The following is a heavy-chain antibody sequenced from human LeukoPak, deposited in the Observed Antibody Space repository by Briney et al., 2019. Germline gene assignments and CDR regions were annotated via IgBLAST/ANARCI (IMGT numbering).Heavy chain of an antibody. V-gene: IGHV3-21*01. CDR1: GFTFSSYS. Sequence: KPGGSLRLSCAASGFTFSSYSMNWVRQAPGKGLEWVSSISSSSSYIYYADSVKGRFTISRDNAKNSLYLQMNSLRAEDTAVYYCARGRITTFGVAAIWGQGTLVTVSS. D-gene: IGHD3-3*01. J-gene: IGHJ4*02. CDR3: ARGRITTFGVAAI. CDR2: ISSSSSYI.